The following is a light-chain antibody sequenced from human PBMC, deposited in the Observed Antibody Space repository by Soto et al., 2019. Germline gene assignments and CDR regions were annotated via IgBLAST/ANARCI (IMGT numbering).Light chain of an antibody. CDR1: SSDVGSYNL. J-gene: IGLJ3*02. V-gene: IGLV2-23*03. CDR2: EGS. Sequence: QSALTQPASVYGSPGQSITISCTGTSSDVGSYNLVSWYQQHPGKAPKLMIYEGSKRPSGVSNRFSGSKSGNTATLTISGLQAEDEADYYCCSYAGSSTFLFGGGTKLPVL. CDR3: CSYAGSSTFL.